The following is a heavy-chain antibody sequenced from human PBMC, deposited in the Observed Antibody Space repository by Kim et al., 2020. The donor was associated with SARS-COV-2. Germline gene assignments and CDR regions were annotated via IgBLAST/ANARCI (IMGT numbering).Heavy chain of an antibody. J-gene: IGHJ4*02. CDR3: VVYYYDSSVVH. Sequence: ASVKVSCKASGYTFTSDGISWVRQAPGQGLEWMGWISAYNGNTNYAQKLQGIVTMTTDTSTSTAYMELRSLRSDDTAVYYCVVYYYDSSVVHWGQGTLVTVSS. CDR2: ISAYNGNT. CDR1: GYTFTSDG. D-gene: IGHD3-22*01. V-gene: IGHV1-18*01.